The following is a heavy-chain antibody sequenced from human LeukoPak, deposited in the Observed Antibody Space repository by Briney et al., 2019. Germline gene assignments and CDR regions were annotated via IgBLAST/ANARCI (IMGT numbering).Heavy chain of an antibody. V-gene: IGHV3-49*04. Sequence: PGGSLRLSCSTSGFTFGDYAMSWVRQAPGKGLEWVGFIQAKAYGGATEYAASVKGRFSISRDDSQSIANLQMNDLKTEDTAVYYCTRAPHPRCSSSGCHLDYWGQGTLVTVSS. CDR3: TRAPHPRCSSSGCHLDY. CDR1: GFTFGDYA. J-gene: IGHJ4*02. CDR2: IQAKAYGGAT. D-gene: IGHD2-2*01.